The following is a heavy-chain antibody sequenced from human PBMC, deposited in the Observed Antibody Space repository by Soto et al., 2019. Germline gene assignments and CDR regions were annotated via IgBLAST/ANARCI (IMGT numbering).Heavy chain of an antibody. Sequence: EVQLVESGGDLVQPGGSLRLSCAASGFTFSTYWMAWVRQAPGKGLEWVANMKQDGSRKNYVDSVKGRFSISRDNAKNSLYLQMNSLRAEDTAVYYCASARAAVFDYWGQGTLVTVSS. CDR3: ASARAAVFDY. CDR1: GFTFSTYW. V-gene: IGHV3-7*02. J-gene: IGHJ4*02. CDR2: MKQDGSRK. D-gene: IGHD6-13*01.